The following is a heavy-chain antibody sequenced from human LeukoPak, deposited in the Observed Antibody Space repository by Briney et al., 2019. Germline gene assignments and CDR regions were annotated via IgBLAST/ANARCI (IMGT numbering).Heavy chain of an antibody. V-gene: IGHV4-4*07. CDR3: ARDTDYGDFRSTGGMDV. CDR1: GGSISSYY. CDR2: IYTSGST. D-gene: IGHD4-17*01. Sequence: PSETLSLTCTVSGGSISSYYWSWIRQPAGKGLEWIGRIYTSGSTNYNPSLKSRVTMSVDTSKNQFSLKPSSVTAADTAVYYCARDTDYGDFRSTGGMDVWGQGTTVTVSS. J-gene: IGHJ6*02.